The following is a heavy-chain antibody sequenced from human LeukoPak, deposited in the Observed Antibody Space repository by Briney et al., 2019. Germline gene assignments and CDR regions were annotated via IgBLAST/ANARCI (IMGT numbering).Heavy chain of an antibody. CDR2: INQDGSEK. D-gene: IGHD6-19*01. J-gene: IGHJ4*02. V-gene: IGHV3-7*05. CDR1: GFTFSNYW. Sequence: GGSLRLSCAASGFTFSNYWMSWVRQAPGKGLEWVAHINQDGSEKYYVDSVKGRFTISRDNAKNSLYLQMNSLRAEDTAVYYCARVGSGWYDFDYWGQGTLVTVSS. CDR3: ARVGSGWYDFDY.